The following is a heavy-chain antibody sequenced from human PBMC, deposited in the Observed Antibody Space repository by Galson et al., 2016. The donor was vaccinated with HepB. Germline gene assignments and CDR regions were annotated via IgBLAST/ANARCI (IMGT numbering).Heavy chain of an antibody. CDR3: ARMGGGYLYYFDF. CDR2: IDWEDDK. J-gene: IGHJ4*02. V-gene: IGHV2-70*01. D-gene: IGHD3-22*01. Sequence: PALVKPTQTLTLTCTFSGFSLTTDEMCVSWIRQSPGKALEWLALIDWEDDKYYSPSLKTRLTISKDTSKNQVVLTMTNMDPVDTATYYCARMGGGYLYYFDFWGQGTLVTVSS. CDR1: GFSLTTDEMC.